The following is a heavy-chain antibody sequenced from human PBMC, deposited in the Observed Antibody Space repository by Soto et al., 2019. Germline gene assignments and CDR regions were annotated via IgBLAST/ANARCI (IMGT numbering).Heavy chain of an antibody. CDR1: GYTFTGYY. CDR2: INPNSGGT. Sequence: ASVKVSFKASGYTFTGYYMHWVRQAPGQGLEWMGWINPNSGGTNYAQKFQGRVTMTRDTSISTAYMELSRLRSDDTAVYYCARQLAVAGTPYYYYGMDVWGQGTTVTVSS. CDR3: ARQLAVAGTPYYYYGMDV. V-gene: IGHV1-2*02. J-gene: IGHJ6*02. D-gene: IGHD6-19*01.